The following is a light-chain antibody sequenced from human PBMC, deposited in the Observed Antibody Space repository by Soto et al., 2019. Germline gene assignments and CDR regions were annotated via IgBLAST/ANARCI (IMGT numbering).Light chain of an antibody. Sequence: QSVLTQSPSASGPPGQRVTIPCSGSSSNIGKNSVYWYQQFPGTAPKLLIYSNNKRPSGVPDRFSASKSGTSASLAISGLRSEDGADYYCAAWDDGMNGYVFGTGTKVTV. J-gene: IGLJ1*01. CDR2: SNN. V-gene: IGLV1-47*02. CDR3: AAWDDGMNGYV. CDR1: SSNIGKNS.